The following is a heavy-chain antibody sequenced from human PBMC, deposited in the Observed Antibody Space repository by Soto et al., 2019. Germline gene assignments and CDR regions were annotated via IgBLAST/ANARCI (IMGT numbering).Heavy chain of an antibody. D-gene: IGHD6-6*01. CDR1: GFTFSDFD. Sequence: QVQLVESGGGVVQPGRSLRLSCAASGFTFSDFDMHWVRQAPGKGLEWVAVISYRGSNKYYADSVKGRFTISRDNSNNMLYVQMDDLRPNDTAIYYCMKEAHRASRLEYWGRGTLVTVSS. CDR3: MKEAHRASRLEY. J-gene: IGHJ4*02. CDR2: ISYRGSNK. V-gene: IGHV3-30*18.